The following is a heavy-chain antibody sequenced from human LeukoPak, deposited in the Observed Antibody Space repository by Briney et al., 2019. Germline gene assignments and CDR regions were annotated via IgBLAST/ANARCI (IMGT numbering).Heavy chain of an antibody. Sequence: TGGSLRLSCTTSGFSFGDHAMSRFRQAPGKGLEWVGFIRSKAYDGTTEYAASVKDRFIISRDDSYSLAYLQMNSLKSEDTAVYYCTKESGGIAASWGQGTLVTVSS. J-gene: IGHJ5*02. CDR2: IRSKAYDGTT. CDR1: GFSFGDHA. CDR3: TKESGGIAAS. D-gene: IGHD3-10*01. V-gene: IGHV3-49*03.